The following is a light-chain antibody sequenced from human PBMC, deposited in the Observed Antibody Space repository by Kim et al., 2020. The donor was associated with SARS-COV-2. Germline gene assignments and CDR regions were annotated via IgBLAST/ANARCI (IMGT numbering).Light chain of an antibody. CDR3: ATWDDSLNGFV. Sequence: GQRVTISSSGTTSNIGKNPVNWYQHLPGTAPKFLIYGNYERPSGVPDRFSGSKSGTSASLAISGLQSEDEADYYCATWDDSLNGFVFGTGTKVTVL. CDR2: GNY. V-gene: IGLV1-44*01. J-gene: IGLJ1*01. CDR1: TSNIGKNP.